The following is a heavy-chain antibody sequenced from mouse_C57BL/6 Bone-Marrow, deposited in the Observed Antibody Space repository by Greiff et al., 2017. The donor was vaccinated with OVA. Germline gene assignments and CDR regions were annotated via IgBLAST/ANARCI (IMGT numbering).Heavy chain of an antibody. CDR1: GYAFSSSW. CDR2: IYPGDGDT. CDR3: ARSDHDYGGFAY. D-gene: IGHD2-4*01. J-gene: IGHJ3*01. Sequence: QVHVKQSGPELVKPGASVKISCKASGYAFSSSWMNWVKQRPGKGLEWIGRIYPGDGDTNYNGKFKGKATLTADKSSSTAYMQLSSLTSEDSAVYFCARSDHDYGGFAYWGQGSLVTVSA. V-gene: IGHV1-82*01.